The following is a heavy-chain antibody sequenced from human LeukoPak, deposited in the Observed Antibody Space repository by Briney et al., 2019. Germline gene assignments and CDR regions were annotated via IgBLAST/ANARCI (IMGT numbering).Heavy chain of an antibody. CDR2: IHYSGST. Sequence: KSSETLSLTCTVSGGSISSYYWSWIRQPPGKGLEWIGYIHYSGSTKYNPSLKSRVTISVDTSKNQFSLKLSSVTAADTAVYYCARLYSYGLDRSFDYWGQGTLVTVSS. CDR3: ARLYSYGLDRSFDY. V-gene: IGHV4-59*08. J-gene: IGHJ4*02. D-gene: IGHD5-18*01. CDR1: GGSISSYY.